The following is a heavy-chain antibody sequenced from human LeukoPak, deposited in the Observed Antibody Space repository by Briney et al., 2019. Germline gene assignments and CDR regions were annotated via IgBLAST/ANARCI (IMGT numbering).Heavy chain of an antibody. V-gene: IGHV4-34*01. D-gene: IGHD4-17*01. CDR2: INHSGST. J-gene: IGHJ4*02. CDR3: ARSDSTTVTTFDY. CDR1: GGSFSGYY. Sequence: SETLSLTCAVYGGSFSGYYWSWIRQPPGKGLEWIGEINHSGSTNYNPSLKSRVTISVDTSKNQFSLKLSSVTAADTAVYYCARSDSTTVTTFDYWGPGTLVTVSS.